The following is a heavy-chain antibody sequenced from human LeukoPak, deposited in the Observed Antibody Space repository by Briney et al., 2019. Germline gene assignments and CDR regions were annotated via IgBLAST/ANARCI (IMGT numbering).Heavy chain of an antibody. CDR2: IYSGGST. CDR3: ARATTGQGRGVPFYYFDY. J-gene: IGHJ4*02. D-gene: IGHD3-10*01. V-gene: IGHV3-53*04. Sequence: GGSLRLSCAASGFTVSSNYMSWVRQAPGKGLEWVSVIYSGGSTYYADSVKGLFTISRHNSKNTLYLQMNSLRAEDTAVYYCARATTGQGRGVPFYYFDYWGQGTLVTVSS. CDR1: GFTVSSNY.